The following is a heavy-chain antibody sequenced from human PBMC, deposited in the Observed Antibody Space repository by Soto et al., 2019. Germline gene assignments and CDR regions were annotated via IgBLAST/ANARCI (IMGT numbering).Heavy chain of an antibody. CDR2: IYYSGST. D-gene: IGHD4-17*01. CDR3: ARVPPTVTTFYMDV. CDR1: GGSIISCGYY. J-gene: IGHJ6*03. V-gene: IGHV4-31*03. Sequence: SETLSLTCTVSGGSIISCGYYWSLIRQHPGKGLEWIGYIYYSGSTYYNPSLKSRVTISVDTSKNQFSLKLSSVTAADTAVYYCARVPPTVTTFYMDVWGKGTTVTVSS.